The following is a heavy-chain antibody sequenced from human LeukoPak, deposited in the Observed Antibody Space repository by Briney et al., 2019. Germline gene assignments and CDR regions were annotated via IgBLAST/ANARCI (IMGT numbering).Heavy chain of an antibody. D-gene: IGHD2-8*01. CDR2: IYSGGST. CDR3: AKELMGFDY. V-gene: IGHV3-53*01. Sequence: GGSLRLSCAASGFTVSSNYMSWVRQAPGKGLEWVSVIYSGGSTYYADSVKGRFIVSRDNSKNTVYLQMNSLRGEDAAVYYCAKELMGFDYWGQGTLVTVSS. CDR1: GFTVSSNY. J-gene: IGHJ4*02.